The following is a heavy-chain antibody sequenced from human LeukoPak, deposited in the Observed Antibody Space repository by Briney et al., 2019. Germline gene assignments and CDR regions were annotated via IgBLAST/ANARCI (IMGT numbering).Heavy chain of an antibody. Sequence: GGSLRLSCAASAFTFDSFGMSWVRQAPGKGLEWVSAISDTGGSTFYADSVKGRFTISRDNSKNTLYLQMNSLRAEDTAIYYCAKVSIQSYMAPEYWGQGTLVTVSS. CDR3: AKVSIQSYMAPEY. J-gene: IGHJ4*02. V-gene: IGHV3-23*01. D-gene: IGHD3-3*02. CDR1: AFTFDSFG. CDR2: ISDTGGST.